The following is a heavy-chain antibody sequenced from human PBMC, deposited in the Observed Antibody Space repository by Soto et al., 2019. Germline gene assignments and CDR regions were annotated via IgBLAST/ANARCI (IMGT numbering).Heavy chain of an antibody. D-gene: IGHD6-13*01. J-gene: IGHJ4*02. V-gene: IGHV3-23*01. CDR1: GFTFSSYA. Sequence: GGSLRLSCAASGFTFSSYAMSWVRQAPGKGLEWVSAISGSGGSTYYADSVKGRFTISRDNSKNTLYLQMNSLRAEDTAVYYCAKSGAYSSSWFWLGDFDYWGQGTLVTVSS. CDR3: AKSGAYSSSWFWLGDFDY. CDR2: ISGSGGST.